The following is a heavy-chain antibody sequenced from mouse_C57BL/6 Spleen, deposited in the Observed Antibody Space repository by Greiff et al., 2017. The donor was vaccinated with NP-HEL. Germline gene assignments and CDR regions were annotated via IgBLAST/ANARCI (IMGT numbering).Heavy chain of an antibody. CDR3: ARDGSSDFDY. Sequence: EVMLVESGGDLVKPGGSLKLSCAASGFTFSSSGMSWVRPTPAKRLEWVAPISSGGSYTSYPDSVQGRFTIARDNAKNTLYLQMSSLKAEDTAMYYCARDGSSDFDYWGQGTTLTVSS. J-gene: IGHJ2*01. V-gene: IGHV5-6*01. CDR2: ISSGGSYT. CDR1: GFTFSSSG. D-gene: IGHD1-1*01.